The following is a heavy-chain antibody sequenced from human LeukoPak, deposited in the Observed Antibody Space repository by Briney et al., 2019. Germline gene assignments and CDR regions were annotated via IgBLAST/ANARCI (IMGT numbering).Heavy chain of an antibody. CDR3: ANGEGYCSSTSCYSFDYYYGMDV. J-gene: IGHJ6*02. CDR1: GFAFGSYA. V-gene: IGHV3-23*01. Sequence: GTSLRLSCEASGFAFGSYAMHWVRQAPGRGLEWVSAISGSGGSTYYADSVKGRFTISRDNSKNTLYLQMNSLRAEDTAVYYCANGEGYCSSTSCYSFDYYYGMDVWGQGTTVTVSS. CDR2: ISGSGGST. D-gene: IGHD2-2*02.